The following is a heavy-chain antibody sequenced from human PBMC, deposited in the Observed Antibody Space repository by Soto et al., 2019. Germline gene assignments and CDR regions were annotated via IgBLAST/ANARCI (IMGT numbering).Heavy chain of an antibody. D-gene: IGHD6-13*01. CDR1: GYTFTSYY. J-gene: IGHJ4*02. V-gene: IGHV1-46*03. Sequence: QVQLVQSGAEVKKPGASVKVSCKASGYTFTSYYMHWVRQAPGQGLEWMGIINPSGGSTSYAQEFQGRVTMTRDTSTSTVYMELSSLRSEDTAVYYCARDLQYIAAAGLSFDYWGQGTLVTVSS. CDR2: INPSGGST. CDR3: ARDLQYIAAAGLSFDY.